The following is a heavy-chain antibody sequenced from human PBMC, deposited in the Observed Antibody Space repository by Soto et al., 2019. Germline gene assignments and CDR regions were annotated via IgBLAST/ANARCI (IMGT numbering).Heavy chain of an antibody. D-gene: IGHD3-3*01. V-gene: IGHV1-3*05. CDR1: GYTFTSYA. CDR3: ARVGTIFGVVICQPFDY. J-gene: IGHJ4*02. CDR2: INAGNGKT. Sequence: QVQLVQSGAEEKKPGASVKVSCKASGYTFTSYAMYWVRQAPGQRLEWMGWINAGNGKTKYSQKFQGRVTITRDTSASTAYMELSILRSEDTAVYYCARVGTIFGVVICQPFDYWGQGTLVTVSS.